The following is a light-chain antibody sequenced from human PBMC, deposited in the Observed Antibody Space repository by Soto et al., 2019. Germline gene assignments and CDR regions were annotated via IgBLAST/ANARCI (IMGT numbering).Light chain of an antibody. J-gene: IGKJ1*01. CDR3: QQYNTYRT. CDR2: TAS. V-gene: IGKV1-5*03. Sequence: DIQMTQSPSTLSASVGDRVTITCRASQSVSSWLAWYQQKPGKAPTLLIHTASTLQSGVPSRFSGSGSGTDFPLIISSLQPDDFATYFCQQYNTYRTFGQGTKVEIK. CDR1: QSVSSW.